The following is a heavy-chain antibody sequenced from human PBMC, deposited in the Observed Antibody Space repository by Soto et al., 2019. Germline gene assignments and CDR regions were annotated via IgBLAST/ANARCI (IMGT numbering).Heavy chain of an antibody. V-gene: IGHV3-30-3*01. CDR1: GFTFSSYA. J-gene: IGHJ4*02. CDR3: ARDYDSSGYLV. D-gene: IGHD3-22*01. Sequence: PGGSLRLSCAASGFTFSSYAMHWVRQAPGKGLEWVAVISYDGSNKYYADSVKGRFTISRDNSKNTLYLQMNSLRAEDTAVYYCARDYDSSGYLVWGQGTLVTVSS. CDR2: ISYDGSNK.